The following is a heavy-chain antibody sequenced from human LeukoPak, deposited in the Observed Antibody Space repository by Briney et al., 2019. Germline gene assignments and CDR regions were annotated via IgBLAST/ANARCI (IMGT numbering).Heavy chain of an antibody. CDR2: ISSSDSTI. Sequence: GGSLRLSCVASGFTFRSYSMNWVRQAPGKGLEWVSYISSSDSTIYYADAVKGRFTISRDNAKNSLYLQMSSLRDEDTAVYYCATVAMEDWYFDLWGRGTLVTVSS. CDR1: GFTFRSYS. CDR3: ATVAMEDWYFDL. D-gene: IGHD5-18*01. V-gene: IGHV3-48*02. J-gene: IGHJ2*01.